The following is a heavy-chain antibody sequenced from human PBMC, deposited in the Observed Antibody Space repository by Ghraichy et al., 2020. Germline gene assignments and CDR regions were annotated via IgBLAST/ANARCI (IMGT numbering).Heavy chain of an antibody. J-gene: IGHJ6*02. CDR3: ARVGYGDQYYYYGMDV. D-gene: IGHD4-17*01. CDR1: GYTFTSYG. Sequence: ASVKVSCKASGYTFTSYGISWVRQAPGQGLEWMGWISAYNGNTNYAQKLQGRVTMTTDTSTSTAYMELRSLRSDDTAVYYCARVGYGDQYYYYGMDVWGQGTTVTVSS. CDR2: ISAYNGNT. V-gene: IGHV1-18*01.